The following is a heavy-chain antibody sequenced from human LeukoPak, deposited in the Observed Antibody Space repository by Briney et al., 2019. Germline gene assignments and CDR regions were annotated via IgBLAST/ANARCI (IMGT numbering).Heavy chain of an antibody. CDR1: GGTFSSYA. CDR2: IIPIFGTA. D-gene: IGHD3-16*01. Sequence: ASVKVSCKASGGTFSSYAISWVRQAPGQGLEWMGGIIPIFGTANYAQKFQGRVTITADESTSTAYMELSSLRSEDTAVYYCARAPYYDYVWGSYDAFDIWGQGTMVTVSS. J-gene: IGHJ3*02. CDR3: ARAPYYDYVWGSYDAFDI. V-gene: IGHV1-69*13.